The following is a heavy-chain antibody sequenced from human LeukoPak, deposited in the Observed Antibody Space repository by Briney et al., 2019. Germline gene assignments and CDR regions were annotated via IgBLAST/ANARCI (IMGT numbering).Heavy chain of an antibody. Sequence: GGSLRLSCAASGFTFSIYAMNWVRQAPGKGLEWVSAISSGGGSTYYADSVKGRFTISRDNSENTLYLQMNSLRAEDTAVYYCAKDSHFDYWGQGALVTVSS. CDR2: ISSGGGST. J-gene: IGHJ4*02. V-gene: IGHV3-23*01. CDR3: AKDSHFDY. CDR1: GFTFSIYA.